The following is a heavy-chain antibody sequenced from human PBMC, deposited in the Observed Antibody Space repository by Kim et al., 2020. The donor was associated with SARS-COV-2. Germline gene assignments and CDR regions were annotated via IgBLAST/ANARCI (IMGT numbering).Heavy chain of an antibody. D-gene: IGHD3-10*01. Sequence: GGSLRLSCAASGFTFSSYWMHWVRQAPGKGLVWVSRINSDGSSTSYADSVKGRFTISRDNAKNTLYLQMNSLRAEDTAVYYCARLLPSITMVRGVIIGWFDPWGQGTLVTVSS. CDR2: INSDGSST. J-gene: IGHJ5*02. V-gene: IGHV3-74*01. CDR3: ARLLPSITMVRGVIIGWFDP. CDR1: GFTFSSYW.